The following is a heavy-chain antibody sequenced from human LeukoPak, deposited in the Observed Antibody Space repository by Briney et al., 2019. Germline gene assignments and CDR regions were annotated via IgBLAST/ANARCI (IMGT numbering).Heavy chain of an antibody. D-gene: IGHD1-26*01. CDR1: GFTFSSYA. Sequence: GGSLRLSCAASGFTFSSYAMRWFRQAPGKGLEWGVVISYDGSNKYYAHSVKGRFTISRDNSKNTLYLQMNSLRAEDTAVYYCARDAQGGGSYYFDYWGPRTPVTVSS. CDR3: ARDAQGGGSYYFDY. CDR2: ISYDGSNK. V-gene: IGHV3-30-3*01. J-gene: IGHJ4*01.